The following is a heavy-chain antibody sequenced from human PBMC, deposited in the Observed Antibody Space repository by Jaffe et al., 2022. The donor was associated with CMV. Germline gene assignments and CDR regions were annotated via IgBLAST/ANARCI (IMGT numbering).Heavy chain of an antibody. V-gene: IGHV3-7*03. CDR3: ARESGSYYHSFFDY. J-gene: IGHJ4*02. CDR1: GFTFSSYW. D-gene: IGHD1-26*01. Sequence: EVQLVESGGGLVQPGGSLRLSCAASGFTFSSYWMSWVRQAPGKGLEWVANIKQDGSEKYYVDSVKGRFTISRDNAKNSLYLQMNSLRAEDTAVYYCARESGSYYHSFFDYWGQGTLVTVSS. CDR2: IKQDGSEK.